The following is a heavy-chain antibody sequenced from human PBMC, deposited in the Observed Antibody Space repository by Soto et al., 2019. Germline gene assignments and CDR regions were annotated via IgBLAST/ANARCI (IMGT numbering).Heavy chain of an antibody. CDR2: INSDGSST. V-gene: IGHV3-74*01. CDR1: GFSFSSYW. D-gene: IGHD2-21*02. Sequence: EVQLVESGGGLVQPGGSLRLSCAASGFSFSSYWMHWVRQAPGKGLVWVARINSDGSSTSYADSVKGRFIISRDNAKNTLSLQMNSLRAEDTAVYYCARGRIVVETAIRFDVWGQGTTVTVSS. J-gene: IGHJ6*02. CDR3: ARGRIVVETAIRFDV.